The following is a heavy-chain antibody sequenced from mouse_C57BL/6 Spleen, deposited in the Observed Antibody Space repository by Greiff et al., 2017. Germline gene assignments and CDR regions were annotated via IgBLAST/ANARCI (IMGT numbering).Heavy chain of an antibody. Sequence: VQLKESGPELVKPGASVKISCKASGYSFTGYYMHWVKQSSEKSLEWIGEINPSTGGTCYNQKFKGKATLTVDKSSSTAYMQLKSLTSEDSAVYYCAYYGHYYYAMDYWGQGTSVTVSS. CDR1: GYSFTGYY. J-gene: IGHJ4*01. CDR2: INPSTGGT. D-gene: IGHD1-2*01. CDR3: AYYGHYYYAMDY. V-gene: IGHV1-43*01.